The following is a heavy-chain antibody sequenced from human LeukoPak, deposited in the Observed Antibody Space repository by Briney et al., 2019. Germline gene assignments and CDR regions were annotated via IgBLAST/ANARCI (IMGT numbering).Heavy chain of an antibody. J-gene: IGHJ4*02. CDR2: IVVGSGNT. V-gene: IGHV1-58*02. CDR3: AAGAGGGFWSGFL. CDR1: GFTFTSSA. D-gene: IGHD3-16*01. Sequence: SVKVSCKASGFTFTSSAMQWVRQARGQRLEWMGWIVVGSGNTNYAQKFQERVTITRDMSTSTAYMELSSLRSEDTAVYYCAAGAGGGFWSGFLWGQGTLVTVSS.